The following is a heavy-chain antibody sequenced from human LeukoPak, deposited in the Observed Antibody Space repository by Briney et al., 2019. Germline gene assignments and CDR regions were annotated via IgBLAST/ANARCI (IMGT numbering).Heavy chain of an antibody. CDR1: GYAFASYG. J-gene: IGHJ4*02. D-gene: IGHD3-3*01. CDR3: QRITIFGVIIDFDY. V-gene: IGHV1-18*01. Sequence: GASVKVSCKASGYAFASYGISWVRQAPGQGLEWMGWISVNNGNTHYAQKFQGRVTMTTDTSTSTAYMEVRSLRSDDTAVYYCQRITIFGVIIDFDYRGQGALVTVSS. CDR2: ISVNNGNT.